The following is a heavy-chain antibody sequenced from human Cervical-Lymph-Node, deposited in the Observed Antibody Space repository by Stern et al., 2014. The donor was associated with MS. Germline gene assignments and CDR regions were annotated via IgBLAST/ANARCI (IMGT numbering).Heavy chain of an antibody. D-gene: IGHD3-3*01. V-gene: IGHV3-21*01. CDR2: ITSSAAYI. Sequence: EVQLVESGGGLVKPGESLRLSCAASGLPFNTYSMIWVRQSPGKGLEWVSSITSSAAYISYVDSVKGRFTISRDNARNSLFLQMNSLRVEDTAVYYCATKRSIFGAAFDYWGQGTLVTVSS. CDR1: GLPFNTYS. J-gene: IGHJ4*02. CDR3: ATKRSIFGAAFDY.